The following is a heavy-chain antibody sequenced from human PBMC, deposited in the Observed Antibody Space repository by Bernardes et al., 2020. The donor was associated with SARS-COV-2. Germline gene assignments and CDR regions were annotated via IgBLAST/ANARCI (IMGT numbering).Heavy chain of an antibody. D-gene: IGHD3-10*01. CDR3: ARDAPEMIRGVRRHYFAMDL. J-gene: IGHJ6*02. CDR2: IYLSGDK. V-gene: IGHV3-53*04. Sequence: GGSLRLSCAASGFTVNTNYINWVRQAPGKGLEWVSVIYLSGDKYYADSVRGRFTISSHNGENTVYLQMNSLTPEDTAVYYCARDAPEMIRGVRRHYFAMDLWGQGTTVTVSS. CDR1: GFTVNTNY.